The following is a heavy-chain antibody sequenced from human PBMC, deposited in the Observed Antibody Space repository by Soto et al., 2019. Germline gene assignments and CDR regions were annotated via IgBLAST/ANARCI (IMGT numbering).Heavy chain of an antibody. CDR2: ISRGGGTT. D-gene: IGHD2-2*01. CDR3: AKAHYCTTTTCSKSYDY. V-gene: IGHV3-23*01. J-gene: IGHJ4*02. CDR1: GFTFSNYA. Sequence: EVQLLESGGGLVQPGGSLRLSCAASGFTFSNYAMTWVHQAPGKGLEWVSVISRGGGTTYYADSVKGRFTISRDKSKSTLYLEMNSLRDADTAVYYCAKAHYCTTTTCSKSYDYWGPGTLVTVSS.